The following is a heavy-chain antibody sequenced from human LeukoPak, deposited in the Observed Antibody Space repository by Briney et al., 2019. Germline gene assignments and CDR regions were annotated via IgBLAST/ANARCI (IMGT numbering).Heavy chain of an antibody. Sequence: GGSLRLSCTASGFSFSSFWMSWVRQAPGKGLEWVANIKDDGSVKNHVDSLKGQFSISRDNARNSLYLQISSLRAEDTAVYYCAREMVRGVIIGLDYWGQGTLVTVSS. V-gene: IGHV3-7*03. J-gene: IGHJ4*02. D-gene: IGHD3-10*01. CDR2: IKDDGSVK. CDR3: AREMVRGVIIGLDY. CDR1: GFSFSSFW.